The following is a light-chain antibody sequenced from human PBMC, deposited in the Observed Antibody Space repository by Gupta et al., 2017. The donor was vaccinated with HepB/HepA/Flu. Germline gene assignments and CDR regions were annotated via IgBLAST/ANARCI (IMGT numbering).Light chain of an antibody. V-gene: IGLV3-1*01. Sequence: SYDLTQPPSVSVSPGQPATITCSAEKLGDKYASWYQQKPGQSPILVIYQDGKRPSGIPERFSGSNSGNTATLTISGTQPMDEADYYCQAGDTNGVVFGGGTKLNVL. CDR3: QAGDTNGVV. J-gene: IGLJ2*01. CDR1: KLGDKY. CDR2: QDG.